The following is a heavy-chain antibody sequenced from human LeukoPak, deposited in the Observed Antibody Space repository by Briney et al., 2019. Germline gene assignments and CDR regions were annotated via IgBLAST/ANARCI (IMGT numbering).Heavy chain of an antibody. J-gene: IGHJ6*03. CDR2: IIPIFGTA. V-gene: IGHV1-69*05. D-gene: IGHD2-2*01. CDR1: GYTFTSYG. Sequence: GASVKVSCKASGYTFTSYGISWVRQAPGQGLEWMGGIIPIFGTANYAQKFQGRVTITTDESTSTAYMELSSLRSEDTAVYYCARDEAAATPYYYYYYMDVWGKGTTVTVSS. CDR3: ARDEAAATPYYYYYYMDV.